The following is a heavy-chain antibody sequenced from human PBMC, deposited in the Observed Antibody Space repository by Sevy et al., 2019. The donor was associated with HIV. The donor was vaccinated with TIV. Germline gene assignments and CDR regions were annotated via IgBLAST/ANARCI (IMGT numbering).Heavy chain of an antibody. CDR1: GFTFSSYA. V-gene: IGHV3-23*01. D-gene: IGHD3-22*01. CDR2: ISGSGGST. J-gene: IGHJ1*01. CDR3: AKDMGSSGYQVVIAD. Sequence: GGSLRLSCAASGFTFSSYATSWVRQAPGKGLEWVSAISGSGGSTYYADSVKGRFTISRDNSKNTLYLQMNSLRAEDTAVYYCAKDMGSSGYQVVIADWGQGTLVTVSS.